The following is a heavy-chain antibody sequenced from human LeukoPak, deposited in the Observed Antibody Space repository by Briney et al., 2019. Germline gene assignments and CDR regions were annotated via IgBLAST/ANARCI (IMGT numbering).Heavy chain of an antibody. D-gene: IGHD3-22*01. CDR1: GFTFSSYA. CDR2: ISGSGGST. CDR3: AKPGRITMIVVVTTGRGAWYFDL. J-gene: IGHJ2*01. Sequence: GGSLTLSCAASGFTFSSYAMSWVRQAPGKGLEWVSAISGSGGSTYYADSVKGRFTVSRDNSKNTLYLQTNSLRAEDTAVYYCAKPGRITMIVVVTTGRGAWYFDLWGRGSLVTVSS. V-gene: IGHV3-23*01.